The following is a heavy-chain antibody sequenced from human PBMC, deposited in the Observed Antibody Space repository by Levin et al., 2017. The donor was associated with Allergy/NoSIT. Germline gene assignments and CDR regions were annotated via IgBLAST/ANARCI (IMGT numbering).Heavy chain of an antibody. CDR2: IYYSGST. V-gene: IGHV4-30-4*01. CDR1: GGSISSGDYY. D-gene: IGHD2-15*01. Sequence: SETLSLTCTVSGGSISSGDYYWSWIRQPPGKGLEWIGYIYYSGSTYYNPSLKSRVTISVDTSKNQFSLKLSSVTAADTAVYYCARGNVVVVAATRSYYYYGMDVWGQGTTVTVSS. J-gene: IGHJ6*02. CDR3: ARGNVVVVAATRSYYYYGMDV.